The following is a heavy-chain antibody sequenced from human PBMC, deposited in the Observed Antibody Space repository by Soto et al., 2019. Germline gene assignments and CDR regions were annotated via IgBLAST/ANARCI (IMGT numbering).Heavy chain of an antibody. CDR1: GFTFSSYA. CDR2: ISGSGGST. J-gene: IGHJ3*02. V-gene: IGHV3-23*01. Sequence: GGSLRLSCAASGFTFSSYAMSWVRQAPGKGLEWVSAISGSGGSTYYADSVKGRFTISRDNSKNTLYLQMNSLRAEDTAVYYCAKGNPYYYGSGTQDDAFDIWGQGTMVTVSS. D-gene: IGHD3-10*01. CDR3: AKGNPYYYGSGTQDDAFDI.